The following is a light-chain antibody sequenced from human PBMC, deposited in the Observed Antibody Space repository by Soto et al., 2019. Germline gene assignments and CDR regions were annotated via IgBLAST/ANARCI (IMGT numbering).Light chain of an antibody. CDR3: QQYDSSSIT. CDR2: GAS. CDR1: QSVSSSY. Sequence: EIELTQSPGTLSFSPGERSTLSCRSSQSVSSSYLAWYQQKPGQAPRLLIFGASNRATGIPDRFSGSGSGTDFSLTISRLEPEDFAVYYCQQYDSSSITFGQGTRLEIK. V-gene: IGKV3-20*01. J-gene: IGKJ5*01.